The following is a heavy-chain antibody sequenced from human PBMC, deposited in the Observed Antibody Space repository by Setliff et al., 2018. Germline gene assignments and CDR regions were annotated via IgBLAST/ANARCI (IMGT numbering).Heavy chain of an antibody. Sequence: GGSLRLSCAASGFTFSSYAMSWVRQAPGKGLEWVSAISGSGGSTYYADSVKGRFTISRDNSKNTLYLQMNSLRAEDTAVYYCARIVGATRRPGYFDYWGQGTLVTVSS. J-gene: IGHJ4*02. D-gene: IGHD1-26*01. CDR3: ARIVGATRRPGYFDY. V-gene: IGHV3-23*01. CDR1: GFTFSSYA. CDR2: ISGSGGST.